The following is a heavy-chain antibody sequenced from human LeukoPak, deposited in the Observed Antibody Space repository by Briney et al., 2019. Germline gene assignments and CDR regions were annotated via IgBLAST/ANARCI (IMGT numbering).Heavy chain of an antibody. J-gene: IGHJ4*02. CDR3: ARLDTITNAFDY. CDR1: GYTFTDYY. V-gene: IGHV1-2*02. Sequence: ASVKVSCKASGYTFTDYYMHWVRQAPGQGLEWMGWINPTSGGTKYAQKFQGRVTMTRDTSITTAYMELSGLTSDDTAVYYCARLDTITNAFDYWGQGTLVTVSS. D-gene: IGHD2-8*01. CDR2: INPTSGGT.